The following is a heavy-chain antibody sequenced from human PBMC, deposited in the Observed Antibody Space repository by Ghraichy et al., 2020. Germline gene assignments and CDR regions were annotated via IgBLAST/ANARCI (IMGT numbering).Heavy chain of an antibody. CDR3: AKPYLKGRSMIYFDS. CDR1: GESFATFF. V-gene: IGHV4-34*01. J-gene: IGHJ4*02. D-gene: IGHD3-16*01. CDR2: IYHSGAT. Sequence: GESFATFFWTWLRQPPGKAPEWMGEIYHSGATNYNASLASRLTMSIDTSKNEFSLRLTSLTAADTAVYFCAKPYLKGRSMIYFDSWGPGTLVSVSS.